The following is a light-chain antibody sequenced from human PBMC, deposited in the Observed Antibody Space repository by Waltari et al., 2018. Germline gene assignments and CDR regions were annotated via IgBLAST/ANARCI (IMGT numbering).Light chain of an antibody. V-gene: IGKV1-39*01. J-gene: IGKJ1*01. CDR2: AAS. CDR3: QKSSSTPPWT. CDR1: QSISIH. Sequence: DIQMTQSPSSLSASVGVGVTITCRASQSISIHLNWYQQKPGKAPKLLIYAASTLHSGVPSRFSGSGSGTEFTLTISSLQPEDFATYYCQKSSSTPPWTFGQGTKVEIK.